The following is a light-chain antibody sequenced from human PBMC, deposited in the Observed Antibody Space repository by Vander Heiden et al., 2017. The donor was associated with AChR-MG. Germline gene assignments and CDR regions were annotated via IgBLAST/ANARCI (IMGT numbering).Light chain of an antibody. CDR2: GNS. CDR3: AAWDNSLSGVV. J-gene: IGLJ2*01. Sequence: QSVLTQRPPASGTPGQTVTISCSGSSSNIGRYYVYWYQQLPGTAPKLLIYGNSQRPSGVPDRFSGAKSGTSASLAISGLRSEDEADYYCAAWDNSLSGVVFGGGTKLTVL. CDR1: SSNIGRYY. V-gene: IGLV1-47*01.